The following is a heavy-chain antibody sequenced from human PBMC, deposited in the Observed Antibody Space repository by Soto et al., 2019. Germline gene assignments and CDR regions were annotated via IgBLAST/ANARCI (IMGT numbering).Heavy chain of an antibody. CDR3: ARDYYDSSGRYSDPFHI. CDR1: GGSISSGGYY. V-gene: IGHV4-31*03. Sequence: QVQLQESGPGLVRPSQTLSLTCTVSGGSISSGGYYWSWIRQHPGKGLEYIGYIYYSGDTYYNPSLKSRVTISVDTSKNQFSLTLRSVTGADTAVYFCARDYYDSSGRYSDPFHIWGQGTRVTVSS. J-gene: IGHJ3*02. CDR2: IYYSGDT. D-gene: IGHD3-22*01.